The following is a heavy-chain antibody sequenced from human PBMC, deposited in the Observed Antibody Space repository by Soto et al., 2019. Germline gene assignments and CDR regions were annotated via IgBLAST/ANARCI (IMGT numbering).Heavy chain of an antibody. J-gene: IGHJ5*02. CDR2: IIPMSGPA. D-gene: IGHD3-10*01. CDR1: GGTFSSYA. Sequence: QVPLVQSGAEVKKPGSSVTVSCKASGGTFSSYAIHWVRQAPGQGLEWVGGIIPMSGPAQYAQRVQGRVKITADESTTTVYMELTSLTSQDTAVYYCARVTSMVRGVIDNWFDPWGHGTLVTVSS. CDR3: ARVTSMVRGVIDNWFDP. V-gene: IGHV1-69*01.